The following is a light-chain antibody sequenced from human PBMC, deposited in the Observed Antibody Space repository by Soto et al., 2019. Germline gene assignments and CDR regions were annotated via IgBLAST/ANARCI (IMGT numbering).Light chain of an antibody. CDR1: QSISSSY. V-gene: IGKV3-20*01. J-gene: IGKJ1*01. CDR3: QQYGSSSWT. Sequence: EIVLTQSPGTLSLSPGKRATLSCRASQSISSSYLAWYQQRPGQAPGLLIYGASSRATGIPDRFSGSGSGTEFTLTFSRLETEVFAVYYCQQYGSSSWTFGQGTKVEIK. CDR2: GAS.